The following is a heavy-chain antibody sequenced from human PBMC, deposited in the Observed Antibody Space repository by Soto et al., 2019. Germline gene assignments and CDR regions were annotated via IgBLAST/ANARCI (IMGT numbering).Heavy chain of an antibody. D-gene: IGHD3-10*01. CDR2: IYYSGTT. CDR3: ARSTGHYSGWFDP. J-gene: IGHJ5*02. Sequence: QVQLQESGPGLVKPSESLSLTCTVSGGSISGYYWSWFRQPPGQGLEWIGHIYYSGTTYYNPSLKSRVSISVDTSKNQFSLKVTSVTAADTAVYYCARSTGHYSGWFDPWGQGTLVTVSS. V-gene: IGHV4-59*01. CDR1: GGSISGYY.